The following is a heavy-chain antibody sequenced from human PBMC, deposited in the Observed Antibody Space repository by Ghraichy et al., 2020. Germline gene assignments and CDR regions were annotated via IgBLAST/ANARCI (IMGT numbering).Heavy chain of an antibody. J-gene: IGHJ4*02. CDR3: AKDLGYCSSTSCYGDY. V-gene: IGHV3-30*18. D-gene: IGHD2-2*01. CDR1: GFTFSSYG. CDR2: ISYDGSNK. Sequence: GGSLRLSCVASGFTFSSYGMHWVRQAPGKGLEWVAVISYDGSNKYYADSVKGRFTISRDNSKNTLYLQMNSLRAEDTAVYYCAKDLGYCSSTSCYGDYWGQGTLVTVSS.